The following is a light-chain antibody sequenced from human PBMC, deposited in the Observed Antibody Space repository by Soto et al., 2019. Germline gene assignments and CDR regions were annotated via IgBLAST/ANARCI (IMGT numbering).Light chain of an antibody. CDR2: DAS. Sequence: EVVMTQSPATLSVSPGERATLSCRASESVSRNLAWYQQKPGQAPRLLIYDASNRATGIPARFSGSGPGTDFTLTISSLEPEDFAVYYCQQRSNWLFGQGTRLEIK. CDR3: QQRSNWL. CDR1: ESVSRN. J-gene: IGKJ5*01. V-gene: IGKV3D-11*02.